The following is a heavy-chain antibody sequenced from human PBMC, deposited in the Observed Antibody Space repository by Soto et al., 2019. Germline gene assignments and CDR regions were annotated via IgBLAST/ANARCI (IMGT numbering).Heavy chain of an antibody. CDR3: AKDLASCSSSSCLYYYYYGMDV. CDR2: ISGSGGST. V-gene: IGHV3-23*01. CDR1: GFTFSSYA. D-gene: IGHD2-2*01. Sequence: GGSLRLSCAASGFTFSSYAMSWVRQAPGKGLEWASAISGSGGSTYYADSVKGRFTISRDNSKNTLYLQMNSLRAEDTAVYYCAKDLASCSSSSCLYYYYYGMDVWGQGTTVTVSS. J-gene: IGHJ6*02.